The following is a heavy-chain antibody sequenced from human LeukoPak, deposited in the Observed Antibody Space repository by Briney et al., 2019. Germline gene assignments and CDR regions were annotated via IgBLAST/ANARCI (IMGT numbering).Heavy chain of an antibody. CDR3: AKAGLVRGGALDS. CDR1: GFTFSSYA. CDR2: ITGSGDGT. Sequence: PGGSLRLSCAASGFTFSSYAMSWVGQAPGKGLEWVSSITGSGDGTSAADSVKGRFSISRDNSKNTLYVQMNSLRVEDTAVYYCAKAGLVRGGALDSWGQGTLVTVSS. D-gene: IGHD4/OR15-4a*01. V-gene: IGHV3-23*01. J-gene: IGHJ4*02.